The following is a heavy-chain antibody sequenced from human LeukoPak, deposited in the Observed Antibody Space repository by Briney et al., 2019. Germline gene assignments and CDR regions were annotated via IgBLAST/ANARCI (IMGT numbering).Heavy chain of an antibody. CDR2: ITSSSRSI. V-gene: IGHV3-21*01. CDR1: GFTFSSYT. D-gene: IGHD2-15*01. Sequence: GGSLRLSCAASGFTFSSYTMNWVRQAPGKGLEWVSSITSSSRSIYYTDSVKGRFTTSRDNAKNSLYLQMNSVRAEDTAVYYCTVGYCSGGSCCGDYWGQGTLVTVS. J-gene: IGHJ4*02. CDR3: TVGYCSGGSCCGDY.